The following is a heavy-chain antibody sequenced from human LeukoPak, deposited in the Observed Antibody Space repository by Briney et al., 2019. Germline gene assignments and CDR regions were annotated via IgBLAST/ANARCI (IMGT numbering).Heavy chain of an antibody. CDR3: ASGLRLNYDFWSGPYYYMDV. D-gene: IGHD3-3*01. Sequence: PGGSLRLSCAASGFTFSSYWMHWVRQAPGKGLVWVSRINSDGSSTSYADSVKGRFTISRDNVKNTLYLQMNSLRAEDTAVYYCASGLRLNYDFWSGPYYYMDVWGKGTTVTVSS. J-gene: IGHJ6*03. CDR1: GFTFSSYW. V-gene: IGHV3-74*01. CDR2: INSDGSST.